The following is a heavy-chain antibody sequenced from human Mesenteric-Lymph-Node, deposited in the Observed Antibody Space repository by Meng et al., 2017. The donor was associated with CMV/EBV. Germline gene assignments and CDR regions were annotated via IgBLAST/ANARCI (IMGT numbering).Heavy chain of an antibody. Sequence: KASGYTFHWYSVSWVPQGHEHGLEWIGWINIFNGDTGYAQMVQGRVIMNRDIYTSTAYLEVRSLKSDDTAVYYCARGGSDYSNHVDYWGQGTLVTVSS. V-gene: IGHV1-18*04. CDR1: GYTFHWYS. D-gene: IGHD4-11*01. J-gene: IGHJ4*02. CDR3: ARGGSDYSNHVDY. CDR2: INIFNGDT.